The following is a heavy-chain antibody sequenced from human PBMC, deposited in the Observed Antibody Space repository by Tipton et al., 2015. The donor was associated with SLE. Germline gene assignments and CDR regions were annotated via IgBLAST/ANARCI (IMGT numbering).Heavy chain of an antibody. CDR3: ARLGGIAAAGEVYFDY. D-gene: IGHD6-13*01. J-gene: IGHJ4*02. CDR2: VNYSGST. Sequence: TLSLTCAVYGGSFSGYFWTWIRQPPGKGLEWIGEVNYSGSTSYNPSLQSRVTISVDRSKNQFSLKLSSVTAADTAVYYCARLGGIAAAGEVYFDYWGQGTLVTVSS. V-gene: IGHV4-34*01. CDR1: GGSFSGYF.